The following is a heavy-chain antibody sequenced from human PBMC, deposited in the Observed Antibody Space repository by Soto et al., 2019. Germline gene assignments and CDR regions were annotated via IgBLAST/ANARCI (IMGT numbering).Heavy chain of an antibody. D-gene: IGHD3-9*01. V-gene: IGHV1-8*01. Sequence: QVQLVQSGAEVKKPGASVKVSCKASGYTFTSYDINWVRQATGQGLEWMGWMNPNSGNTGYAQNFQGRVTMTRNTSISTAYMELCSLRSEDTAVYYCARVKSYDILTGYSTWFDPWGQGTLVTVSS. CDR3: ARVKSYDILTGYSTWFDP. J-gene: IGHJ5*02. CDR2: MNPNSGNT. CDR1: GYTFTSYD.